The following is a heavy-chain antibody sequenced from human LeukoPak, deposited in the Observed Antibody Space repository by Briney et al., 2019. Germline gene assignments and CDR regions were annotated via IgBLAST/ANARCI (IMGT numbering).Heavy chain of an antibody. CDR3: ANLGGYEQVY. CDR2: IRGSGGST. D-gene: IGHD3-16*01. J-gene: IGHJ4*02. Sequence: GGSLRLSCAASGFTFSSYAMSWVRQAPGKGLEWVSAIRGSGGSTYYADSVKGRFTISRDNSKNTLYLQMNSLRAEDTAVYYCANLGGYEQVYWGQGTLVTVSS. CDR1: GFTFSSYA. V-gene: IGHV3-23*01.